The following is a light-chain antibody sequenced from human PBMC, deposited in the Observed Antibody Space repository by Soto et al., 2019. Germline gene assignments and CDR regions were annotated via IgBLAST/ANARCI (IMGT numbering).Light chain of an antibody. CDR1: QGISNY. J-gene: IGKJ2*02. V-gene: IGKV1-27*01. CDR2: AAS. CDR3: QKYNSAPRT. Sequence: DIQMTQSPSSLSASVGDRVTITCRASQGISNYLAWDQQKPGKVPKILIYAASTLQSGVPSRFSSSGAGTDFTLTISSLQPEDVSTYYCQKYNSAPRTFGQGTKLEIK.